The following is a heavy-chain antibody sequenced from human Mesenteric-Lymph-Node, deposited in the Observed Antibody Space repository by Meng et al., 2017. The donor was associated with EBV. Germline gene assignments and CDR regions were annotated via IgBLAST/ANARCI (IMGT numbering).Heavy chain of an antibody. CDR3: ARSSYGSGSYSPFDF. J-gene: IGHJ4*02. CDR2: INHSGGT. V-gene: IGHV4-34*01. D-gene: IGHD3-10*01. CDR1: GGSFTEHY. Sequence: PWGAGSLKPSETLSPTCTVYGGSFTEHYWTWIRQPPGKGLEWIAEINHSGGTNYNLSLKNRVTISITLSKNHFSLKVSSVTAADTAVYYCARSSYGSGSYSPFDFWGEGNLVTVSS.